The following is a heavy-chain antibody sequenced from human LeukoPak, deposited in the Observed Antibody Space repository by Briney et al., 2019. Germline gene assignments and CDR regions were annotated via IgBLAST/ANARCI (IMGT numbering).Heavy chain of an antibody. CDR1: GGSISSSSYY. V-gene: IGHV4-39*07. J-gene: IGHJ4*02. Sequence: SETLSLTCTVSGGSISSSSYYWGWIRQPPGKGLEWIGSIYYSGSTYYNPSLKSRVTISVDTSKNQFSLKLSSVTAADTAVYYCARSHDILTGYPYYFDYWGQGTLVTVSS. D-gene: IGHD3-9*01. CDR2: IYYSGST. CDR3: ARSHDILTGYPYYFDY.